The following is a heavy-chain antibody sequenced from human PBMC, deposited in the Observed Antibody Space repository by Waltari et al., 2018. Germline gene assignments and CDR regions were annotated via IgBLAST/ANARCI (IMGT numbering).Heavy chain of an antibody. CDR2: IYSEGTT. J-gene: IGHJ6*02. CDR3: ARDVELIDDVMNV. Sequence: EVQLVVSGGGLVQPGGSLRLSCAASGLTVSSNYMSWARQAPEKGLQWVSVIYSEGTTYYPDSGKGRFTMSRCNSQTTVYLQMNSLRPEDTAVYYCARDVELIDDVMNVGGRGTTVTVSS. D-gene: IGHD1-7*01. CDR1: GLTVSSNY. V-gene: IGHV3-66*02.